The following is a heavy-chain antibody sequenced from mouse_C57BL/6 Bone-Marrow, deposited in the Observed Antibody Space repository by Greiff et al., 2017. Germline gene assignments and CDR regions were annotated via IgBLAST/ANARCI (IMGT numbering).Heavy chain of an antibody. Sequence: DVQLVESGAELVRPGASVKLSCTASGFNIKDDYMHWVKQRPEQGLEWIGWIDPENGDTEYASKFQGKATITADTSSNTAYLQLSSLTSEDTAVYYCTTRRWYFDVWGTGTTVTVSS. V-gene: IGHV14-4*01. CDR2: IDPENGDT. J-gene: IGHJ1*03. CDR1: GFNIKDDY. CDR3: TTRRWYFDV.